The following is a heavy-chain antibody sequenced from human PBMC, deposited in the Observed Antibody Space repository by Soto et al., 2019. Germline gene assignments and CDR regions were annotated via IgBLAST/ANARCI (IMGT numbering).Heavy chain of an antibody. V-gene: IGHV5-10-1*01. D-gene: IGHD1-26*01. CDR2: IDPSDSYT. J-gene: IGHJ3*02. CDR1: GYSFTSYW. CDR3: ARSKWGLLNGVAFDI. Sequence: PGESLKISCQGSGYSFTSYWISWVRQMPGKGLEWMGRIDPSDSYTNYSPSFQGHVTISADKSISTAYLQWSSLKASDTAMYYCARSKWGLLNGVAFDIWGQGTMVTVSS.